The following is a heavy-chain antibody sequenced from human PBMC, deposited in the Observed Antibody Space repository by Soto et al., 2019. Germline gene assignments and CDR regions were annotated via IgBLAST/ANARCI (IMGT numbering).Heavy chain of an antibody. V-gene: IGHV4-38-2*01. J-gene: IGHJ4*02. D-gene: IGHD3-22*01. CDR3: AQTPLDYYDSSGYLDY. CDR2: ISYSAKT. CDR1: GYSITSGFY. Sequence: PSETLSLTCGVSGYSITSGFYWGWVRQSPGKGLEWIGTISYSAKTFYNPSLASRFSMAVDSSKNQFSLRLTSVTAEDTAVYYCAQTPLDYYDSSGYLDYWGQGTLVTVSS.